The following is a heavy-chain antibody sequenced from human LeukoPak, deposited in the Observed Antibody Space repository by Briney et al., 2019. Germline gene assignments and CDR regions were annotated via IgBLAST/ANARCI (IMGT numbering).Heavy chain of an antibody. CDR2: IYYSGST. D-gene: IGHD1-1*01. J-gene: IGHJ4*02. CDR3: ARDHNWNDGFDY. Sequence: PSETLSLTCTVSGYSISSGYYWSWIRQPPGKGLEWIGYIYYSGSTNYNPSLKSRVTISVDTSKNQFSLKLSSVTAADTAVYYCARDHNWNDGFDYWGQGTLVTVSS. CDR1: GYSISSGYY. V-gene: IGHV4-61*01.